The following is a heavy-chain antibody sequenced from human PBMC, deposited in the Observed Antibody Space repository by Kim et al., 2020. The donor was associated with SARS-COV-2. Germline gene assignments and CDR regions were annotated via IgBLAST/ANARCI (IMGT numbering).Heavy chain of an antibody. CDR3: ARSEDY. CDR2: QDGSQV. J-gene: IGHJ4*02. Sequence: QDGSQVYCVDSVKGRFTISRDNAKNSLYLQRNSLRAEDTAVYYCARSEDYWGQGTLVTVSS. V-gene: IGHV3-7*01.